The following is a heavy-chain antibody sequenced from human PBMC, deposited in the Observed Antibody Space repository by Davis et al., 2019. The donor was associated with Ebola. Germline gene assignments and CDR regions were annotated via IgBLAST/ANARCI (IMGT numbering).Heavy chain of an antibody. J-gene: IGHJ4*02. Sequence: SQTLSLTCAISGDSVSSNSAAWNWITQSPSRGLEWLGRTYYRSKWYNDYAVSVKSRITINPDTSKNQFSLQLNSVTPEDTAVYYCTRAWGDYDPESYDYWGQGTLVTVSS. CDR1: GDSVSSNSAA. CDR3: TRAWGDYDPESYDY. CDR2: TYYRSKWYN. V-gene: IGHV6-1*01. D-gene: IGHD4-17*01.